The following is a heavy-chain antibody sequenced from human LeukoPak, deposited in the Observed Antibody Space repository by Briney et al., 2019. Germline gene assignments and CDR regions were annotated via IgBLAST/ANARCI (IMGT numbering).Heavy chain of an antibody. J-gene: IGHJ5*02. CDR3: ARHPHYYGSGRTPTNWFDP. CDR1: GGSFSGYY. D-gene: IGHD3-10*01. V-gene: IGHV4-34*01. Sequence: KPSETLSLTCAVYGGSFSGYYWSWIRQPPGKGLEWIGEINHSGSTNYNPSLKSRVTISVDTSKNQFSLKLSSVTAADTAVYYCARHPHYYGSGRTPTNWFDPWGQGTLVTVSS. CDR2: INHSGST.